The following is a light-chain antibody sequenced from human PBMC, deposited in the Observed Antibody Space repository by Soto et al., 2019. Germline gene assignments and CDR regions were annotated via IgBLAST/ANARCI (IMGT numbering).Light chain of an antibody. V-gene: IGKV3-20*01. CDR2: GAS. CDR1: QSVSSTY. Sequence: EIVLTQSPGTLSLSPGERATLSCRASQSVSSTYIAWYQQNPGRAPRLLIYGASSRATGILDRFSGSGSGTDFTLTISRLEPEDFAVYFCQQYGRSPPFTFGQGTKVEIK. J-gene: IGKJ2*01. CDR3: QQYGRSPPFT.